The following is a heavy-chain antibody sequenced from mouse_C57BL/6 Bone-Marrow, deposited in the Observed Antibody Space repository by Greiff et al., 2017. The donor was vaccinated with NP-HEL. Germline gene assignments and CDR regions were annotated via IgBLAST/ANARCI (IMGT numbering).Heavy chain of an antibody. D-gene: IGHD2-4*01. J-gene: IGHJ3*01. CDR2: IYPGDGDT. V-gene: IGHV1-80*01. CDR1: GYAFSSYW. Sequence: QVQLKQSGAELVKPGASVKISCKASGYAFSSYWMNWVKQRPGKGLEWIGQIYPGDGDTNYNGKFKGKATLTADKSSSTAYMQLSSLTSEDSAVYFCARWDYDPAWFAYWGQGTLVTVSA. CDR3: ARWDYDPAWFAY.